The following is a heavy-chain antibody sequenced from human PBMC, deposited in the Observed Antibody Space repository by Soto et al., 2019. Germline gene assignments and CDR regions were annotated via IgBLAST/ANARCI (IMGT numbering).Heavy chain of an antibody. D-gene: IGHD2-21*01. CDR3: AKDLNIVPVGMNV. V-gene: IGHV3-53*01. Sequence: PGGSLRLSCAASGFTVSSNYMSWVRQAPGKGLEWVSVIYSGGSTYYADSVKGRFTISRDNSKNTLYLQMNSLRAEDTAVYYCAKDLNIVPVGMNVWGQRTTVTVSS. J-gene: IGHJ6*02. CDR2: IYSGGST. CDR1: GFTVSSNY.